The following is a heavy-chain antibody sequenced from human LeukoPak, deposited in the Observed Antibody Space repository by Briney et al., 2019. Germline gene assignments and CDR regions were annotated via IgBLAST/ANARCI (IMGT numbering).Heavy chain of an antibody. CDR3: AKDLTYYYGLGSSTNAFDI. D-gene: IGHD3-10*01. Sequence: GGSLRLSCAASGFTISSNYMNWVRQAPGKGLEWVSVIFNSGDTYYADSVKGRFTISRDNSKNTLYLQMNSLRAEDTALYYCAKDLTYYYGLGSSTNAFDIWGQGTMVTVSS. CDR1: GFTISSNY. V-gene: IGHV3-53*01. CDR2: IFNSGDT. J-gene: IGHJ3*02.